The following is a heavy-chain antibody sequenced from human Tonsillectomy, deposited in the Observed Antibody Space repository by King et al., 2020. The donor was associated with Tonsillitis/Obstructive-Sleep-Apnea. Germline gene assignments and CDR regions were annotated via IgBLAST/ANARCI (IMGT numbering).Heavy chain of an antibody. CDR2: INTNTGNP. Sequence: VQLVESGSELKKPGASVKVSCKASGYTFTSYAMNWVRQAPGQGLEWMGWINTNTGNPTYAQGFTGRFVFSLDTSVSTAYLQISSLKAEDTAVYYGEIVSSEEYCSSTSCYAAEYFQHWGQGTLVTVSS. CDR1: GYTFTSYA. V-gene: IGHV7-4-1*02. J-gene: IGHJ1*01. CDR3: EIVSSEEYCSSTSCYAAEYFQH. D-gene: IGHD2-2*01.